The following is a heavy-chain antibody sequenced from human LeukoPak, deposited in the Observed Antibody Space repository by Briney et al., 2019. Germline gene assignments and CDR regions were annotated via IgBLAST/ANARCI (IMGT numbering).Heavy chain of an antibody. CDR1: GYSFTSYW. J-gene: IGHJ5*02. CDR3: ARLLEGDYGGNSGWFDP. Sequence: GESLKISCKASGYSFTSYWIGWVRQMPGKGLEWMGIIYPGDSDTRYSPSFQGQVTISADKSISTAYLQWSSLKASDTAMYYCARLLEGDYGGNSGWFDPWGQGTLVTVSS. D-gene: IGHD4-23*01. CDR2: IYPGDSDT. V-gene: IGHV5-51*01.